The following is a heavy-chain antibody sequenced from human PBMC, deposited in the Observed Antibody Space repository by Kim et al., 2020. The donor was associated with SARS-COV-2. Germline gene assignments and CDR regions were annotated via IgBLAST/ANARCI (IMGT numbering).Heavy chain of an antibody. Sequence: GGSLRLSCAASGFTFSSYGMHWVRQAPDKGPEWVAVISYDGRNEYYADSVKGRFTISRDNPKNTLYLQMNSLKAEDTAVYYCARDRSNIYGGGDYWGQGTLVTVSS. CDR3: ARDRSNIYGGGDY. CDR1: GFTFSSYG. V-gene: IGHV3-30*03. CDR2: ISYDGRNE. J-gene: IGHJ4*02. D-gene: IGHD3-9*01.